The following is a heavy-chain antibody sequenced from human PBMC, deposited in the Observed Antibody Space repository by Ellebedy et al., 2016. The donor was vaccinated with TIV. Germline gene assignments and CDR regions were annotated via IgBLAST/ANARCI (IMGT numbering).Heavy chain of an antibody. Sequence: GESLKISCVASGFTFSNYWMHWVRQAPGKGLVWVSSIKTDGSRANYADSVKGRFPIPRDNAKNTVYLQMNSLGVDDMAVYYCATERQDCSSVTCSDLTWERWFDPWGQGTLVTVSS. CDR1: GFTFSNYW. J-gene: IGHJ5*02. CDR3: ATERQDCSSVTCSDLTWERWFDP. CDR2: IKTDGSRA. V-gene: IGHV3-74*01. D-gene: IGHD2-2*01.